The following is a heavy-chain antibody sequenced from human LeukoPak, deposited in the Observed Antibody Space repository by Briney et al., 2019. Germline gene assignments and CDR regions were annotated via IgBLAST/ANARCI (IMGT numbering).Heavy chain of an antibody. V-gene: IGHV1-46*01. CDR3: ARDLQMNYYDSSGYYYHDAFDI. CDR1: GYTFTSYY. J-gene: IGHJ3*02. CDR2: INPSGGIT. D-gene: IGHD3-22*01. Sequence: ASVKVSCKASGYTFTSYYMHWVRQAPGQGLWWRGIINPSGGITSYAQKFQGRVTMTRDTSTSTVYMELSSLRSEDTAVYYCARDLQMNYYDSSGYYYHDAFDIWGQGTMVTVSS.